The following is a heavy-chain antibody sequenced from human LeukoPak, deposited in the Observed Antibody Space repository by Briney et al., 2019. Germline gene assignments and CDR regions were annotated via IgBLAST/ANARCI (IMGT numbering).Heavy chain of an antibody. V-gene: IGHV3-48*03. D-gene: IGHD6-6*01. J-gene: IGHJ6*02. CDR2: ISSSGSTI. CDR1: GFTFSSYE. CDR3: AKDLYTGSWYYGMDV. Sequence: GRSLRLSCAASGFTFSSYEMNWVRQAPGKGLEWVSYISSSGSTIYYADSVKGRFTISRDNAKNSLYLQMNSLRAEDTAVYYCAKDLYTGSWYYGMDVWGQGTTVTVSS.